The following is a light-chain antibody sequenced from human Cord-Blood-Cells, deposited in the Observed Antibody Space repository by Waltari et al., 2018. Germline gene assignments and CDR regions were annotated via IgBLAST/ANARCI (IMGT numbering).Light chain of an antibody. CDR1: QSVSSN. V-gene: IGKV3-15*01. CDR2: GAS. CDR3: QQYNNWPYT. Sequence: VSPGERATLSCRASQSVSSNLAWYQQKPGQAPRLLIYGASTRATGIPARFSGSGSGTEFTLTISSLQSEDFAVYYCQQYNNWPYTFGQGTKLEIK. J-gene: IGKJ2*01.